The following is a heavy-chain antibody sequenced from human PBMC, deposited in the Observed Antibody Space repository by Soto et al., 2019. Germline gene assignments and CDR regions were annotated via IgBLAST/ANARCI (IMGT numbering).Heavy chain of an antibody. CDR3: ARESWYKFDP. CDR1: GVSFSACH. CDR2: TSTTGDKI. Sequence: SLRLSCAVFGVSFSACHMTWFRQAPGKGLEWVSYTSTTGDKIYYADSVRGRFTISRDNTKSSLYLQMNNLRAEDTAVYFCARESWYKFDPWGQGTLVTVS. J-gene: IGHJ5*02. V-gene: IGHV3-11*01. D-gene: IGHD1-1*01.